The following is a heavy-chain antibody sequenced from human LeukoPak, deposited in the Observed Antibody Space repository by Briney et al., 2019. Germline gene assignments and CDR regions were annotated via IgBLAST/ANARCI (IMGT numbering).Heavy chain of an antibody. V-gene: IGHV3-30*02. CDR2: IRYDGSNK. D-gene: IGHD2-21*02. CDR1: GFTFSSYG. CDR3: AKDLCGGDCYSLDY. Sequence: GALRLSCAVSGFTFSSYGMHWVRQAPGKGLEWVAFIRYDGSNKYYADSVKGRFTISRDNSKNTLYLQMNSLRAEDTAVYYCAKDLCGGDCYSLDYWGQGTLVTVSS. J-gene: IGHJ4*02.